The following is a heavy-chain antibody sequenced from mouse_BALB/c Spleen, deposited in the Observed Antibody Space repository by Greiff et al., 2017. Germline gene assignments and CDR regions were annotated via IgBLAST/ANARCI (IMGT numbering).Heavy chain of an antibody. CDR3: ASGRLRRGGYAMDY. Sequence: QVQLQQSGAELVRPGVSVKISYKGSGYTFTDYAMHWVKQSHAKSLEWIGVISTYYGDASYNQKFKGKATMTVDKSSSTAYMELARLTSEDSAIYYCASGRLRRGGYAMDYWGQGTSVTVSS. J-gene: IGHJ4*01. D-gene: IGHD2-4*01. CDR1: GYTFTDYA. V-gene: IGHV1S137*01. CDR2: ISTYYGDA.